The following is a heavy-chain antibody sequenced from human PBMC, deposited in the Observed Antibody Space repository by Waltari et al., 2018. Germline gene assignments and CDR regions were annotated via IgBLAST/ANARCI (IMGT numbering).Heavy chain of an antibody. Sequence: EVELVHSGAEVKKPGATVKISYKASGYTFMDYFMHWVQQAPGKGLEWMGRIDPEDGETVYSEKFQGRVTITADTSTDTAYMELSSLTSGDTAVYYCAPLPGGSGQTFDYWGQGTLVTVSS. CDR1: GYTFMDYF. V-gene: IGHV1-69-2*01. CDR2: IDPEDGET. J-gene: IGHJ4*02. CDR3: APLPGGSGQTFDY. D-gene: IGHD3-10*01.